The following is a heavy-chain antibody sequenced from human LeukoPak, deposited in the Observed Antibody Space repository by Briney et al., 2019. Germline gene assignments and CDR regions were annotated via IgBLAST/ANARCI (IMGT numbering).Heavy chain of an antibody. D-gene: IGHD3-22*01. J-gene: IGHJ4*02. CDR1: GYTFTGYY. CDR3: AGDGNYYDSSEGDY. Sequence: ASVKVSCKASGYTFTGYYMHWVRQAPGQGLEWMGWINPNSGGTNYAQKFQGRVTMTRDTSISTAYMELSRLRSDDTAVYYCAGDGNYYDSSEGDYWGQGTLVTVSS. V-gene: IGHV1-2*02. CDR2: INPNSGGT.